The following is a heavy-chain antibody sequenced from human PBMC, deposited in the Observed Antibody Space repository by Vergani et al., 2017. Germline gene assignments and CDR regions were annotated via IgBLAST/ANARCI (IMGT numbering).Heavy chain of an antibody. CDR3: ARFSGYDYVLAY. CDR1: GGSISSYY. V-gene: IGHV4-59*01. D-gene: IGHD5-12*01. J-gene: IGHJ4*02. CDR2: IYYSGST. Sequence: QVQLQESGPGLVKPSETLSLTCTVSGGSISSYYWSWIRQPPGKGLEWIGYIYYSGSTNYNPPLKSRVTISVDTSKNQFSLKLSSVTAADTAVYYCARFSGYDYVLAYWGQGTLVTVSS.